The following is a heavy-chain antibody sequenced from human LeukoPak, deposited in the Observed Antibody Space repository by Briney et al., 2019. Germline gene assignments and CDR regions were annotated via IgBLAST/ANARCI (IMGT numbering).Heavy chain of an antibody. Sequence: PGGSLRLSCAASGFTFSSYWMHWVRQAPGKGLVWVSRINSDGSSTSYADSVKGRFTICRDNAKNTLYLQMNSLRAEDTAVYYCARDRDYYDSLYYFDYWGQGTLVTVSS. CDR3: ARDRDYYDSLYYFDY. CDR1: GFTFSSYW. CDR2: INSDGSST. J-gene: IGHJ4*02. V-gene: IGHV3-74*01. D-gene: IGHD3-22*01.